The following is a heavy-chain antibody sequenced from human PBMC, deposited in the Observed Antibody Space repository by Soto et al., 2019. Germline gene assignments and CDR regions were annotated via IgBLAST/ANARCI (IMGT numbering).Heavy chain of an antibody. Sequence: APVKVSCKGSGYTLTSYGIGWVRQAPGQGLEWMGWISAYNGNTNYAQKLQGRVTMTTDTSASTAYMELRSLRSDDTAVYYCARDSVLRAATITDYWGQGTLVTVSS. D-gene: IGHD5-12*01. CDR1: GYTLTSYG. J-gene: IGHJ4*02. CDR3: ARDSVLRAATITDY. CDR2: ISAYNGNT. V-gene: IGHV1-18*01.